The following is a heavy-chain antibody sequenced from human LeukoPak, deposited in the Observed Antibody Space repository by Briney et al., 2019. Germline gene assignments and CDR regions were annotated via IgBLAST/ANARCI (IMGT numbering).Heavy chain of an antibody. CDR3: ARAPPMVAKYYFDY. D-gene: IGHD5-12*01. V-gene: IGHV1-69*13. Sequence: SVKVSCKASGGTFSSYAISWVRQAPGQGLEWMGGIIPIFGTANYAQKFQGRVTVTADESTSTAYMELSSLRPEGTAVYYCARAPPMVAKYYFDYWGQGTLVTVSS. CDR2: IIPIFGTA. J-gene: IGHJ4*02. CDR1: GGTFSSYA.